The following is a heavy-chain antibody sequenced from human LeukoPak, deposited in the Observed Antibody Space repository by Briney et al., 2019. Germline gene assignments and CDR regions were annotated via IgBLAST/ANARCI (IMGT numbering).Heavy chain of an antibody. J-gene: IGHJ6*03. Sequence: PSETLSLTCTISGGSISTSRYYWGWVRPPPGKGLEWIGSIFYSGSTYYSPSLKSRVTISLDTSRNQFSLKLNSVTAADTAVYYCARVARWSAGTGWPRGYSYYYYMDVWGKGTTVTISS. V-gene: IGHV4-39*07. CDR1: GGSISTSRYY. CDR2: IFYSGST. CDR3: ARVARWSAGTGWPRGYSYYYYMDV. D-gene: IGHD6-13*01.